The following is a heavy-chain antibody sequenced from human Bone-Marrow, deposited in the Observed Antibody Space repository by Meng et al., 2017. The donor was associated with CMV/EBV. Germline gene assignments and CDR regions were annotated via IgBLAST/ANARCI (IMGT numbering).Heavy chain of an antibody. CDR3: ARDLRTPPRVEGSY. CDR1: GFTFSSYA. J-gene: IGHJ4*02. V-gene: IGHV3-30-3*01. D-gene: IGHD5-24*01. Sequence: GGSLRLSCAASGFTFSSYAMHWVRQAPGKGLEWVAVISYDGSNKYYADSVKGRFTISRDNSKNTLYLQMNSLRAEDTAVYYCARDLRTPPRVEGSYWGQGTLVTVSS. CDR2: ISYDGSNK.